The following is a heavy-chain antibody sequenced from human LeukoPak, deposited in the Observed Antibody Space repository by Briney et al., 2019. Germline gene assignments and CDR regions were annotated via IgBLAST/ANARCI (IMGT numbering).Heavy chain of an antibody. D-gene: IGHD6-19*01. V-gene: IGHV1-2*06. CDR1: GYTFTDYY. Sequence: ASVKVSCKTSGYTFTDYYMHWVRQAPGQGLEWMGRINPKSGGTDYAQKFQGRVTMTRDTSISTAYMELSRLRSDDTAVYYCAASIALTGNFFDYWGQGTLVTVSS. J-gene: IGHJ4*02. CDR3: AASIALTGNFFDY. CDR2: INPKSGGT.